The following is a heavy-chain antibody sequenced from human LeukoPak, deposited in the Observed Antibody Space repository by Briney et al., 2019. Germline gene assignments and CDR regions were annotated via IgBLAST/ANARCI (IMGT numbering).Heavy chain of an antibody. V-gene: IGHV3-53*01. CDR2: IYSGGST. J-gene: IGHJ4*02. Sequence: GGSLRLSCAASGFTVSSNYMSWVRQAPGKGLEWVSVIYSGGSTYYADSVKGRFTISRDNAKNSLYLQMNSLRAEDTAVYYCARIFSGYSGYGGPGYWGQGTLVTVSS. CDR3: ARIFSGYSGYGGPGY. CDR1: GFTVSSNY. D-gene: IGHD5-12*01.